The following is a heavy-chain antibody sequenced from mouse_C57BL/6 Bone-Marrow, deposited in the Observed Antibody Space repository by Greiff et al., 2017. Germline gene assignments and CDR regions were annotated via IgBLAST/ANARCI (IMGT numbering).Heavy chain of an antibody. CDR3: AIWGSIYYGNYCFYAMDY. CDR2: IHPSDSDT. D-gene: IGHD2-1*01. V-gene: IGHV1-74*01. CDR1: GYTFTSYW. Sequence: QVQLQQPGAELVKPGASVKVSCKASGYTFTSYWMHWVKQRPGQGLEWIGRIHPSDSDTNYNQKFKGKATLTVDKSSSTAYMQLSSLTSEDSAVXYCAIWGSIYYGNYCFYAMDYWGQGTSVTVSS. J-gene: IGHJ4*01.